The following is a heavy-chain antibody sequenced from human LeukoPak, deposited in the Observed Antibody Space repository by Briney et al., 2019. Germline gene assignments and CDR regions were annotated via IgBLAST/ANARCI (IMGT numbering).Heavy chain of an antibody. CDR1: GGSIGSYY. CDR3: ARAPSYNSARLDV. D-gene: IGHD1-1*01. V-gene: IGHV4-4*07. CDR2: IYTSGGT. J-gene: IGHJ6*02. Sequence: SETLSLTCTVSGGSIGSYYWTWVRQPAGKGLEWIGRIYTSGGTNYNPSLKSRVTMSVDTSENRFSLKLTSVTAADTAVYYCARAPSYNSARLDVWGQGTTVTVSS.